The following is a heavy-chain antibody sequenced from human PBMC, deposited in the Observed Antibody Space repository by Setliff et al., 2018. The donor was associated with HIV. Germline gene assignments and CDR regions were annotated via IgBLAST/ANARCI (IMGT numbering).Heavy chain of an antibody. CDR3: ARRASKASLDY. J-gene: IGHJ4*02. V-gene: IGHV5-10-1*01. CDR2: IDPSDSYT. Sequence: PGESLKISCKGSGYSFTSNWIGWVRQMPGKGLEWMGKIDPSDSYTNFSPSFQGHVTISADKSINTAYLQWSSLQASDTAMYYCARRASKASLDYWGQGTLVTVSS. CDR1: GYSFTSNW.